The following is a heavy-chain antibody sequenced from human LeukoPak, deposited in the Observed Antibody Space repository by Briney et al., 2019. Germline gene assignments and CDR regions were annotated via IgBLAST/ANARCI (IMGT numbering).Heavy chain of an antibody. Sequence: GGSLRLSCAASGFTFSSYSMNWVRQAPGKGLEWVSSISSSSSYIYYADSVKGQFTISRDNAKNSLYLQMNSLGAEDTAVYYCAREISYSSSWWGYYMDVWGKGTTVTVSS. CDR2: ISSSSSYI. J-gene: IGHJ6*03. V-gene: IGHV3-21*01. CDR3: AREISYSSSWWGYYMDV. CDR1: GFTFSSYS. D-gene: IGHD6-13*01.